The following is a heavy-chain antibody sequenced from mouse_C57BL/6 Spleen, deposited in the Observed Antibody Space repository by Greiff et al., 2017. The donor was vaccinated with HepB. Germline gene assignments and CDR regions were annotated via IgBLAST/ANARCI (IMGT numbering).Heavy chain of an antibody. J-gene: IGHJ1*03. CDR2: ISGGGGNT. V-gene: IGHV5-9*01. D-gene: IGHD2-1*01. CDR1: GFTFSSYT. CDR3: ARPGVLQEYFDV. Sequence: EVKVVESGGGLVKPGGSLKLSCAASGFTFSSYTMSWVRQTPEKRLEWVATISGGGGNTYYPDSVKGRFTISRDNAKNTLYLQMSSLRSEDTALYYCARPGVLQEYFDVWGTGTTVTVSS.